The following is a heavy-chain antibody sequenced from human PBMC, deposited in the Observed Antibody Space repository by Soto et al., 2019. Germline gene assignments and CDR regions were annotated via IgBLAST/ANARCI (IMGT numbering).Heavy chain of an antibody. J-gene: IGHJ5*02. CDR2: IIPILGIA. V-gene: IGHV1-69*04. CDR1: GGTFSSYT. D-gene: IGHD2-15*01. Sequence: SVKVSCKASGGTFSSYTISWVRQAPGQGLEWMGRIIPILGIANYAQKFQGRVTITADKSTSTAYMELSSLRSEDTAVYYCARDLGYCSGGSCFARGSWFDPWGQGTLVTVSS. CDR3: ARDLGYCSGGSCFARGSWFDP.